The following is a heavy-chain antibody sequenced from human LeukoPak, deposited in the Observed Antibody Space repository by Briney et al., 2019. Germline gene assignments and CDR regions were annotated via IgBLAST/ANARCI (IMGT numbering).Heavy chain of an antibody. Sequence: GGSLRLSCAASGSTFDDYAMHWVRQAPGKGLEGVSGISWNSGSIGYADSVKGRFTISRDNAKNSLYLQMNSLRAEDMALYYCAKDIGYSSSRGFDYWGQGTLVTVSS. D-gene: IGHD6-13*01. CDR1: GSTFDDYA. V-gene: IGHV3-9*03. J-gene: IGHJ4*02. CDR2: ISWNSGSI. CDR3: AKDIGYSSSRGFDY.